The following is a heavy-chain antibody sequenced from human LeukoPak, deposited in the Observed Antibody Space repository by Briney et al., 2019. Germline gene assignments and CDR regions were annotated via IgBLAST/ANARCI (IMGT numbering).Heavy chain of an antibody. Sequence: GGSLRLSCTVSGFTVSSNSMSWVRQASGKGLEWVSFIYSDNTHYSDSVKGRFTISRDNSKNTLYLQMNSLRAEDTAVYYCAREVGGSSTDYWGQGTLVTVSS. J-gene: IGHJ4*02. CDR2: IYSDNT. CDR3: AREVGGSSTDY. D-gene: IGHD2-15*01. CDR1: GFTVSSNS. V-gene: IGHV3-53*01.